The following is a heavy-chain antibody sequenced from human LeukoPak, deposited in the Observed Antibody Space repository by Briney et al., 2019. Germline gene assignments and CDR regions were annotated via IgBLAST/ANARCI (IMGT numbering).Heavy chain of an antibody. V-gene: IGHV3-11*04. CDR2: IISTGGTI. CDR1: GFTFSDYY. Sequence: GGSLRLSCAASGFTFSDYYMSWIRQAPGKGLEWLSYIISTGGTIYYAGSVKGRFTISRDNAKNSLYLQMNSLRAEDTAVYYCAGYSSGWFGAFHIWGQGTMVTVSS. CDR3: AGYSSGWFGAFHI. D-gene: IGHD6-19*01. J-gene: IGHJ3*02.